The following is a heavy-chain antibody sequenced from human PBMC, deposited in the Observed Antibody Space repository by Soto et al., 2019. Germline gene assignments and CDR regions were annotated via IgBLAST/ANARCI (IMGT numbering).Heavy chain of an antibody. CDR2: IDWDDDK. V-gene: IGHV2-70*04. J-gene: IGHJ4*02. CDR1: GFSLSTSGMR. Sequence: SGPTLVNPTHTLTLACTFSGFSLSTSGMRVSWIRQPPGKALEWLARIDWDDDKFYSTSLKTRLTISKDTSKNQVVLTMTNMDPVNTATYYCARISGYSGYEEIDYWGQGTLVTVSS. D-gene: IGHD5-12*01. CDR3: ARISGYSGYEEIDY.